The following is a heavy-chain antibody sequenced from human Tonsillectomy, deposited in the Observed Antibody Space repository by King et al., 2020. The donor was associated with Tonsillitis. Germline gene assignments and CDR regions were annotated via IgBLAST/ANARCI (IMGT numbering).Heavy chain of an antibody. V-gene: IGHV3-66*01. J-gene: IGHJ3*02. D-gene: IGHD3-10*01. CDR2: IYSGSGGST. CDR3: ARDRFGSGTI. Sequence: VQLVESGGGLVQPGESLRLSCAASGLAATSNYMSWVRQVPGKGLQWVSVIYSGSGGSTYYADSVKGRFTISRDDSKNMLSLQMNSLRAEDTAIYYCARDRFGSGTIWGQGTMVTVSS. CDR1: GLAATSNY.